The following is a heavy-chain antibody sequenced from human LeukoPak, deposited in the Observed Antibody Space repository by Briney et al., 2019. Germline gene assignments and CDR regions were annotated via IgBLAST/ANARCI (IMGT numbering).Heavy chain of an antibody. Sequence: TSETLSLTCTVSGGSISSYYWSWIRQPPGKGLEWIGYISNSGNTNYNPSLKSRVTISVDTSKNQFSLKLSAVTAADTAVYYCARGRGYSCGLDNWGQGTLVTVSS. V-gene: IGHV4-59*08. CDR2: ISNSGNT. J-gene: IGHJ4*02. CDR3: ARGRGYSCGLDN. D-gene: IGHD5-18*01. CDR1: GGSISSYY.